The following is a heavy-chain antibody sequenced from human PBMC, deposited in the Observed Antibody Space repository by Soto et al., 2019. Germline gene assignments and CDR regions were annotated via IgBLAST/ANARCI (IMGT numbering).Heavy chain of an antibody. J-gene: IGHJ5*02. Sequence: LRLSCAASGFTFRSFTMNWVRQAPGKGLEWVSTISSNSAYIYYTDALRGRFTISRDNDKNSLHLQMNSLRAEDTAVYYCTRDASRDRSGRAWFDPGAREPWSQSPQ. D-gene: IGHD6-25*01. CDR2: ISSNSAYI. CDR3: TRDASRDRSGRAWFDP. V-gene: IGHV3-21*01. CDR1: GFTFRSFT.